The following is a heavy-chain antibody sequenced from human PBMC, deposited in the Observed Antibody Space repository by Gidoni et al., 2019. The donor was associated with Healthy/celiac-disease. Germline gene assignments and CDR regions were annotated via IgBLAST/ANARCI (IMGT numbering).Heavy chain of an antibody. J-gene: IGHJ4*02. D-gene: IGHD3-16*02. Sequence: QVQLQQWGAGLLKPSEPLSLTCAVYGGSFSGYSWSWIRQPPGKGLERIGEINHSGSTNYNPSPKSRVTISVDTSKNQFSLKLSSVTAADTAVYYCARVHYVWGSYRQNRVYYFDYWGQGTLVTVSS. CDR3: ARVHYVWGSYRQNRVYYFDY. CDR2: INHSGST. CDR1: GGSFSGYS. V-gene: IGHV4-34*01.